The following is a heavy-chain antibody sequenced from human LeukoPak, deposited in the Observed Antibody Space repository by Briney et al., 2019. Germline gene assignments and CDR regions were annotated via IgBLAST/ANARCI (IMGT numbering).Heavy chain of an antibody. J-gene: IGHJ4*02. CDR2: ISGSGGST. V-gene: IGHV3-23*01. D-gene: IGHD3-10*01. CDR3: AKQEDIWFGELLPVDY. CDR1: GFTFSNSA. Sequence: GGSLRLSCAASGFTFSNSAMSWVRQAPGKGLEWVSAISGSGGSTFYADSVKGRFTISRDNSKNTLYLQMNSLRAEDTAVYYCAKQEDIWFGELLPVDYWGQGTLVTVSS.